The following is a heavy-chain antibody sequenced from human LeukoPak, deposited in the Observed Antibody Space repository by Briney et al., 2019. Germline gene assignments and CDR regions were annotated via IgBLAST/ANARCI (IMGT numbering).Heavy chain of an antibody. J-gene: IGHJ4*02. V-gene: IGHV1-69*01. CDR3: ARGHDYGDYVY. D-gene: IGHD4-17*01. CDR2: IIPIFGTA. CDR1: GGTFSSYA. Sequence: SVKVSCKASGGTFSSYAISWVRQAPGQGLEWMGGIIPIFGTANYAQKFQGRVAITADESTSTAYMELSSLRSGDTAVYYCARGHDYGDYVYWGQGTLVTVSS.